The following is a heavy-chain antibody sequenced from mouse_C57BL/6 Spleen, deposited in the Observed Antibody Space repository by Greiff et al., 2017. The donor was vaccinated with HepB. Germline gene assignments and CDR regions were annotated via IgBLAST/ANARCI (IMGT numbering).Heavy chain of an antibody. J-gene: IGHJ3*01. Sequence: QVQLQQPGAELVKPGASVKLSCKASGYTFTSYWMQWVKQRPGQGLEWIGEIDPSDSYTNYNQKLKGKATLTVDTSSSTAYITRSSLTSEDSAVYYCAYSSGYVPWFAYWGQGTLVTVSA. V-gene: IGHV1-50*01. D-gene: IGHD3-2*02. CDR1: GYTFTSYW. CDR2: IDPSDSYT. CDR3: AYSSGYVPWFAY.